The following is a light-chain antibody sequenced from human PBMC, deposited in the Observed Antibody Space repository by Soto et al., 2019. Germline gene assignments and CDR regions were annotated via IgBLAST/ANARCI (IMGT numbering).Light chain of an antibody. CDR2: AAS. V-gene: IGKV1-5*01. J-gene: IGKJ2*01. CDR1: QSISNW. Sequence: DIQMTQSPSTLSASVGDRVTITCRASQSISNWLAWYQQNPGKAPNLLIYAASSLQSGVPSRFSGSGSGTEFTLTITSLQADDFATYYCQQYNIHSTFGQGTKLEIK. CDR3: QQYNIHST.